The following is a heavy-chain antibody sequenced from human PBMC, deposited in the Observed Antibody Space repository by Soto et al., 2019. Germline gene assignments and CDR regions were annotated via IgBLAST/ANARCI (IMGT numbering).Heavy chain of an antibody. V-gene: IGHV4-34*01. J-gene: IGHJ3*02. D-gene: IGHD4-4*01. Sequence: QVQLQQWGAGLLKPSETLSLTCGVYGGYFHDDYWSWIPQSPGKGLEWIGEIKRSGNTYYNPSLGSRVSTXIXXSKNQFSLSLTSVTAADTAVYYCARGLTTVYLMRRYYAFDIWSQGTMVTVSS. CDR2: IKRSGNT. CDR1: GGYFHDDY. CDR3: ARGLTTVYLMRRYYAFDI.